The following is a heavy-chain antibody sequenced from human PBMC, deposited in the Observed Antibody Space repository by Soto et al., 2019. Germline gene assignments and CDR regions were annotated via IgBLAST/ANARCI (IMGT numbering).Heavy chain of an antibody. J-gene: IGHJ4*02. Sequence: QVQLVQSGAEVKKPGASVKVSCKASGYTFSSYYMHWVRQAPGHGLEWMGIISPSGDTTTYPQNFQGRVTMTRDTSTSTLYLELSSLRSEDTAVYYCARGDGYFGSGSTSYFDNWGQGTLVTVSS. CDR2: ISPSGDTT. CDR3: ARGDGYFGSGSTSYFDN. D-gene: IGHD3-10*01. CDR1: GYTFSSYY. V-gene: IGHV1-46*01.